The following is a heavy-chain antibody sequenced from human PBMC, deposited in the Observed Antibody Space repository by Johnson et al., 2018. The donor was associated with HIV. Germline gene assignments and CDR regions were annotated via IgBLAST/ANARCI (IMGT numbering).Heavy chain of an antibody. CDR1: GFTFSSYA. V-gene: IGHV3-64*01. Sequence: VQLVESGGGVVRPGRSLRLSCAASGFTFSSYAMHWVRQAPGRGLEYVSAISSNGGSTYYANSVKGRFTISRDNSKNTLYLQMGSLRAEDMAVYYCAKVSGGGIVRWDIWGQGTMVTVSS. CDR2: ISSNGGST. CDR3: AKVSGGGIVRWDI. D-gene: IGHD3-10*01. J-gene: IGHJ3*02.